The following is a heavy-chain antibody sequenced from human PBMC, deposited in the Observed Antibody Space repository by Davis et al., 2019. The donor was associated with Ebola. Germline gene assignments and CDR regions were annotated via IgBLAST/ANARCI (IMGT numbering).Heavy chain of an antibody. Sequence: SGPTLVKPTQTLTLTCTFSGFSLSTSGVGVGWIRQPPGKALELLALIYWDDDKRYSPSLKSRLTITKDTSKNQVVLTMTNMDPVDTATYYCAHETIEAIWFGELRGMDVWGQGTTVTVSS. CDR2: IYWDDDK. V-gene: IGHV2-5*02. J-gene: IGHJ6*02. CDR1: GFSLSTSGVG. D-gene: IGHD3-10*01. CDR3: AHETIEAIWFGELRGMDV.